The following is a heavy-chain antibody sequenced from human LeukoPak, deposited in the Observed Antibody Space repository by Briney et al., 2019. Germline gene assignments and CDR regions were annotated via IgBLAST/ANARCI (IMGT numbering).Heavy chain of an antibody. CDR1: GYTFTSYY. V-gene: IGHV1-46*01. D-gene: IGHD3-22*01. CDR2: INPSGSGT. J-gene: IGHJ4*02. Sequence: ASVKVSCKASGYTFTSYYMHWVRQAPGQGLEWVGIINPSGSGTSYAQKFQGRVTMTRDTSTNTVYMELSSLRSEDTAVYYCARGVVINTLEYYFDYWGQGTLVTVSS. CDR3: ARGVVINTLEYYFDY.